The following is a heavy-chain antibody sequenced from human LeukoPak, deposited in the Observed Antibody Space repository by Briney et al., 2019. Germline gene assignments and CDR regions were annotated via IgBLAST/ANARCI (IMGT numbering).Heavy chain of an antibody. Sequence: SETLSLTCAVYGGSFSGYYWSWIRQPPGKGLEWIGEINHSGSTNYNPSLKSRVTISVDTSKNQFSLKLSSVTAADTAVYYCARGLRLMVRGVLHDYWGQGTLVTVSS. J-gene: IGHJ4*02. CDR2: INHSGST. D-gene: IGHD3-10*01. CDR3: ARGLRLMVRGVLHDY. V-gene: IGHV4-34*01. CDR1: GGSFSGYY.